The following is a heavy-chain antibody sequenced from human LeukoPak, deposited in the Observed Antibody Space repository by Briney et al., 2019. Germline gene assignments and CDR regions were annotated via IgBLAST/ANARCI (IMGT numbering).Heavy chain of an antibody. CDR2: IIPIFGTA. CDR1: GGTFSSYA. CDR3: ARDESSIAARTRGYFQH. Sequence: SVKFSCKASGGTFSSYAISWVRQAPGQGLEWMGGIIPIFGTANYAQKFQGRVTITTDESTSTAYMELSSLRSEDTAVYYCARDESSIAARTRGYFQHWGQGTLVTVSS. J-gene: IGHJ1*01. V-gene: IGHV1-69*05. D-gene: IGHD6-6*01.